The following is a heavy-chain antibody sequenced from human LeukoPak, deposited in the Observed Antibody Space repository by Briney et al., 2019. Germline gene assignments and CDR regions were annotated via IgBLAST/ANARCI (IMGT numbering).Heavy chain of an antibody. J-gene: IGHJ4*02. CDR2: VFHSGST. CDR3: ARSLLDYGDYGPGY. D-gene: IGHD4-17*01. Sequence: SETLSLTCSVSGDSISTNEWWSWVRQPPGKGLEWIGEVFHSGSTNYNPSLKSRVTISIDKSKNQFSLKLSSVTAADTAVYYCARSLLDYGDYGPGYWGQGTLVTVSS. CDR1: GDSISTNEW. V-gene: IGHV4-4*02.